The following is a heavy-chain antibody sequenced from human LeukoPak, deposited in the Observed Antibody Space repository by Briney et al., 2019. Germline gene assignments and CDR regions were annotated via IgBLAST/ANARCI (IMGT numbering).Heavy chain of an antibody. Sequence: SETLSLTCTVSGGSISSGSYYWSWIRQPAGKGLEWIGRIYTSGSTNYNPSLKSRVTISVDTSKNQFSLKLSSVTAADTAVYYCVRSSYYYDSSGYYYYYYYYMDVWAKGPRSPSP. CDR3: VRSSYYYDSSGYYYYYYYYMDV. CDR2: IYTSGST. D-gene: IGHD3-22*01. J-gene: IGHJ6*03. CDR1: GGSISSGSYY. V-gene: IGHV4-61*02.